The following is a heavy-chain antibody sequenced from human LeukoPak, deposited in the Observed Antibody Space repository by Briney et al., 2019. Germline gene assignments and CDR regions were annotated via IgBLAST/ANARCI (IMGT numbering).Heavy chain of an antibody. D-gene: IGHD2/OR15-2a*01. CDR1: GGSITSSNW. Sequence: SETLSLTCAVSGGSITSSNWWNWVRQSPGKGVEWIGEVYHSGSTNYNPALKIRVTMSVDKAKNQFALKLRSLTAPHTAMYHCAREDLRAYVLVAYCGQGTLATAPS. J-gene: IGHJ1*01. CDR3: AREDLRAYVLVAY. CDR2: VYHSGST. V-gene: IGHV4-4*02.